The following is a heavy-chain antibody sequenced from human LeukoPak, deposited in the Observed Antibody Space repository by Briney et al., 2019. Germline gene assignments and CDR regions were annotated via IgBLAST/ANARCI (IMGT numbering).Heavy chain of an antibody. CDR2: IYYSGST. V-gene: IGHV4-61*01. CDR1: GGSVSSGSYY. D-gene: IGHD6-13*01. J-gene: IGHJ4*02. CDR3: ATYSTASVGFHY. Sequence: SETLSLTCTVSGGSVSSGSYYWSWIRQPPGKGLEWIGYIYYSGSTNYNPSLKSRVTISVDTSKNQFSLKLTSMTAADTAVYYCATYSTASVGFHYWGRGTLVTVSS.